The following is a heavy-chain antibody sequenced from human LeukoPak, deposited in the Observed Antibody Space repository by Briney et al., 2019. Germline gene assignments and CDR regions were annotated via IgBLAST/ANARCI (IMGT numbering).Heavy chain of an antibody. CDR1: GFTFSTYG. CDR3: ARETRGSYVPGLDS. D-gene: IGHD1-26*01. Sequence: QPGGSLRLSCAASGFTFSTYGMNWVRQAPGKGLEWVSYISESSSTIYYADPVKGRFTISRDNAKNSLYLQMNTLRAEDTAVYYCARETRGSYVPGLDSWGQGTLVTVSS. J-gene: IGHJ4*02. CDR2: ISESSSTI. V-gene: IGHV3-48*01.